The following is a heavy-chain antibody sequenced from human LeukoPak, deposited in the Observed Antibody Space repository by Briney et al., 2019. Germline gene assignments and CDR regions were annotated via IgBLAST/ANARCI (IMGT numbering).Heavy chain of an antibody. CDR3: AKDRGPQQCLAIFDY. V-gene: IGHV3-30*02. CDR1: GFTFSSYG. D-gene: IGHD6-19*01. Sequence: SGGSLRLSCAASGFTFSSYGMHWVRQAPGKGLEWVAFIRYDGSNKYYADSVKGRFTISRDNSKNTLYLQMNSLRAEDTAVYYCAKDRGPQQCLAIFDYWGQGTLVTVSS. J-gene: IGHJ4*02. CDR2: IRYDGSNK.